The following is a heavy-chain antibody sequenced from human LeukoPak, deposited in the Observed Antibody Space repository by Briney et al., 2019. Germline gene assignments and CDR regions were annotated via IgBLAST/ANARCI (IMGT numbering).Heavy chain of an antibody. CDR1: GGSFSGYY. Sequence: SETLSLTCAVYGGSFSGYYWSWIRQPPGKRLEWIGEISHSGSPDYNPSLKSRVTISVDTSKNQFTLKLSSVTAADTAVYYCASGYSYGWHYYYYYMGVWGKGTTVTISS. CDR2: ISHSGSP. CDR3: ASGYSYGWHYYYYYMGV. J-gene: IGHJ6*03. V-gene: IGHV4-34*01. D-gene: IGHD5-18*01.